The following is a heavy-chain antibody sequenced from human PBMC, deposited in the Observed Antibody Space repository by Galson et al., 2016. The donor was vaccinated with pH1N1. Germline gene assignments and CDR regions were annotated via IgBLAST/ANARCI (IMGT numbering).Heavy chain of an antibody. Sequence: SVKVSCKASGYTFTGYYMHWVRQAPGQGLEWMGWINPNSGGRNYAQKFQGRVTMTRDTSISTAYMELSRLRSDDTAVYSCARGSGYSGYDPEYYLDYWGQGTLVTVSS. J-gene: IGHJ4*02. CDR2: INPNSGGR. CDR1: GYTFTGYY. D-gene: IGHD5-12*01. CDR3: ARGSGYSGYDPEYYLDY. V-gene: IGHV1-2*02.